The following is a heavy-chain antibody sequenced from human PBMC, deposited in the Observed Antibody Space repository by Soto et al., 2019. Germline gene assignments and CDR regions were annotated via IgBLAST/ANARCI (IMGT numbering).Heavy chain of an antibody. D-gene: IGHD1-26*01. V-gene: IGHV3-21*01. Sequence: EVQVVESGGGLVKPGGSLRLSCVFSGFTFSTYTMNWVRQAPGKGLEWVSSINGRSNYVYYADSGKGRFTISRDTAKNSLYLQMDRLRAEDTAIYYCAREDGVVGSSSAFDHWGLGTLVTVSS. CDR3: AREDGVVGSSSAFDH. CDR1: GFTFSTYT. CDR2: INGRSNYV. J-gene: IGHJ4*02.